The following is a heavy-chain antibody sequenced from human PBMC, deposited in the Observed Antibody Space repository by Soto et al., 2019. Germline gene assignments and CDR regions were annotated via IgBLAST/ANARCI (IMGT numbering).Heavy chain of an antibody. CDR1: GGSISSGGYS. J-gene: IGHJ3*02. V-gene: IGHV4-30-2*01. D-gene: IGHD3-22*01. Sequence: SSETLSLTCAVSGGSISSGGYSWSWIRQPPGKGLEWIGYIYHSGSTYYNPSLKSRVTISVDRSKNQFSLKLSSVTAADTAVYYCARVNYDSSGYRDAFDIWGQGTVVTVSS. CDR2: IYHSGST. CDR3: ARVNYDSSGYRDAFDI.